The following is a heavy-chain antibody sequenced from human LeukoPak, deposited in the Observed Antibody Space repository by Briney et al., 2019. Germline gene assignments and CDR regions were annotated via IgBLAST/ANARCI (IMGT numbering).Heavy chain of an antibody. CDR2: MNPVSGNA. Sequence: ASVKVSCKASGYTFTNFDINWVRQAPGQGLEWMGWMNPVSGNAGSAQKFQGRVTLTRDTSMSTAYMEATSLRSDDTAFYYCARAPMGRGALYWGQGTLVTVNS. D-gene: IGHD3-10*01. V-gene: IGHV1-8*01. CDR1: GYTFTNFD. CDR3: ARAPMGRGALY. J-gene: IGHJ4*02.